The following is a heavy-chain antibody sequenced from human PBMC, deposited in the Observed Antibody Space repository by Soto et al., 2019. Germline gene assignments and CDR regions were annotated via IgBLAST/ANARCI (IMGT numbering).Heavy chain of an antibody. J-gene: IGHJ4*02. CDR2: ISGSSRYT. Sequence: GGSLTLSCAASGFNFSDHYMNWVRQAPGKGLEWVSYISGSSRYTNFADSVKGRFTSSRDNAKNSLYLQMNSLRVEDTAVYYCARHTSGWHYYDYWGQGTPVTVSS. V-gene: IGHV3-11*06. CDR1: GFNFSDHY. D-gene: IGHD6-19*01. CDR3: ARHTSGWHYYDY.